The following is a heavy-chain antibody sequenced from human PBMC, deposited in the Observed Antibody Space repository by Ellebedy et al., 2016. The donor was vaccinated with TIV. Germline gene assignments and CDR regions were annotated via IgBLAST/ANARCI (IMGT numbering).Heavy chain of an antibody. CDR3: ATLPYISTASAY. Sequence: ASVKVSCKTSGYTSTAYHVHWVRQAPGQGLEWMGWIYPNSGGTTYAQKFQGRVTMTSDTSTSTVYIELSSLRSDDTAVDYCATLPYISTASAYWGQGTLVTVSS. CDR1: GYTSTAYH. D-gene: IGHD6-19*01. J-gene: IGHJ4*02. CDR2: IYPNSGGT. V-gene: IGHV1-2*02.